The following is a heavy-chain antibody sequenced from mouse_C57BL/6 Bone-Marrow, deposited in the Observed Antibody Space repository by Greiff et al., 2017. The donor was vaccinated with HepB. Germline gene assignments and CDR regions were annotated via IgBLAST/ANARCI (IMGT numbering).Heavy chain of an antibody. V-gene: IGHV6-3*01. CDR1: GFTFSNYW. J-gene: IGHJ4*01. D-gene: IGHD2-4*01. CDR3: TIYDYDGDCDAMDY. Sequence: EVKLVESGGGLVQPGGSMKLSCVASGFTFSNYWMNWVRQSPEKGLEWVAQIRLKSDNYATHYAESVKGRFTISRDDSKSSVYLQMNNLRAEDNGIYYCTIYDYDGDCDAMDYWGQGTSVTVSS. CDR2: IRLKSDNYAT.